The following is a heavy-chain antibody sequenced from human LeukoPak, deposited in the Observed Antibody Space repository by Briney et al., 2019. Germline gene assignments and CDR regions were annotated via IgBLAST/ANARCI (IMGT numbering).Heavy chain of an antibody. Sequence: ASVKVSCKASGGTFSSYAISWVRQAPGQGLEWMGWINPNSGATNYAQKFQGAVTMTRDTSVSTAYVELSSLRSDDTAVYYCARGLGYCNIPDCPARVHCFDHWGQGTLVTVSS. CDR1: GGTFSSYA. D-gene: IGHD2-15*01. CDR2: INPNSGAT. CDR3: ARGLGYCNIPDCPARVHCFDH. J-gene: IGHJ4*02. V-gene: IGHV1-2*02.